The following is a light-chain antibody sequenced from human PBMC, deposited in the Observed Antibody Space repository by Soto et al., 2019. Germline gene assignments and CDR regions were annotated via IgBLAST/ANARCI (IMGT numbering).Light chain of an antibody. CDR3: QQYGSSPST. CDR1: QSVSSSY. CDR2: GAS. Sequence: EIGLTQSPGTLSLSPGERANLSCRASQSVSSSYLAWYQQKPGQAPRLLIYGASSRATGIPDRFSGSGSGTDFTLTISRLEPEDFAVYYCQQYGSSPSTFGQGTKVDIK. V-gene: IGKV3-20*01. J-gene: IGKJ1*01.